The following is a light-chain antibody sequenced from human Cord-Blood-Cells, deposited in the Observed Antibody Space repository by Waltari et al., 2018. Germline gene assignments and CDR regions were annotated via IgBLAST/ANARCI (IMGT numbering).Light chain of an antibody. CDR2: AAS. CDR1: QSISNY. CDR3: QQIDSAPRT. V-gene: IGKV1-39*01. Sequence: DIQMTQSPSSLSASVGDRVTITCRASQSISNYLNWYQQKPGKAPKLLTYAASSLQSGGPSRFSVSGSGTDFALTISSLQPEDVATYYCQQIDSAPRTLGGGTKVEIK. J-gene: IGKJ4*01.